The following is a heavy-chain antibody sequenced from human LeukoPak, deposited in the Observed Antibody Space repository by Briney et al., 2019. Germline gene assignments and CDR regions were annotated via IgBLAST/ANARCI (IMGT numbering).Heavy chain of an antibody. CDR2: ISSSSSSYI. J-gene: IGHJ3*02. CDR1: GFTFSSYS. V-gene: IGHV3-21*01. Sequence: PGGSLRLSCAASGFTFSSYSMNWVRQAPGKGLEWVSSISSSSSSYIYYADSVKGRFTISRDNAKNSLYLQMNSLRAEDTAVYYCARTYDYGDYEDAFDIWGQGTMVTVSS. D-gene: IGHD4-17*01. CDR3: ARTYDYGDYEDAFDI.